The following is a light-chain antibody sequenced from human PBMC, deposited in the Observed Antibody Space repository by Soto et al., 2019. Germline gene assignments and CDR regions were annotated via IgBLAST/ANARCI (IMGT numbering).Light chain of an antibody. J-gene: IGKJ2*01. CDR3: QQSYSTSVT. CDR2: ATS. CDR1: QSISDY. Sequence: DIPMTQSPSSLSASVGDRVTITCRTSQSISDYLNWYQHKPGKAPKVLIYATSSLQSGVPSRFSGSGSGTDFTLTISSLQPEDFATYYCQQSYSTSVTFGQGTKLEIK. V-gene: IGKV1-39*01.